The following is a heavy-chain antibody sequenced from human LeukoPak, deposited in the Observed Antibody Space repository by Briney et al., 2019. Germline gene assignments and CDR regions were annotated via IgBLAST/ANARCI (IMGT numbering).Heavy chain of an antibody. CDR2: IHYSGST. J-gene: IGHJ4*02. CDR1: GGSISSYY. CDR3: ARGDIVATIPYYFDY. V-gene: IGHV4-59*01. D-gene: IGHD5-12*01. Sequence: SETLSLTCTVSGGSISSYYWSWIRQPPGKGLEWIGYIHYSGSTNYNPSLKSRVTISVDTSKNQFSLKLSSVTAADTAVYYCARGDIVATIPYYFDYWGQGTLVTVSS.